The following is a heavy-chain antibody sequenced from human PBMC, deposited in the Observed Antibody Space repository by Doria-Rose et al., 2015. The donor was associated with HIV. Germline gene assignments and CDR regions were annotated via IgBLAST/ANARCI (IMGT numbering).Heavy chain of an antibody. CDR1: GVSLSSPGMG. CDR2: MFSDDER. D-gene: IGHD6-13*01. J-gene: IGHJ4*02. V-gene: IGHV2-26*01. Sequence: QITLKESGPVLVKPTETLTLTCTVSGVSLSSPGMGVSWIRQPPGKAPEWLANMFSDDERSHKTSLKSRLTISRGTSKSQVVLTMTDTDPVDTATYYCARIKSSRWYHKYYFDFWGQGTLVIVSA. CDR3: ARIKSSRWYHKYYFDF.